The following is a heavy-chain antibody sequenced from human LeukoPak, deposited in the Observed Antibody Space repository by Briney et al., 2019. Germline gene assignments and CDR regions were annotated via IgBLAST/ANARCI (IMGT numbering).Heavy chain of an antibody. V-gene: IGHV4-39*07. J-gene: IGHJ4*02. CDR2: IYHSGST. Sequence: SETLSLTCAVSGASVSGSNYYWGWIRQPPGKGLEWIGSIYHSGSTYYNPSLKSRVTISVDTSKNQFSLKLSSVTAADTAVYYCARGGSSWYSYYFDYWGQGTLVTVSS. CDR1: GASVSGSNYY. D-gene: IGHD6-13*01. CDR3: ARGGSSWYSYYFDY.